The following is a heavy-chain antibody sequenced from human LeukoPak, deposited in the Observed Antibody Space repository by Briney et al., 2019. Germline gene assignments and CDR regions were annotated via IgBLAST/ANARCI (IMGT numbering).Heavy chain of an antibody. J-gene: IGHJ4*02. Sequence: GGSLRLSCTASGFIFNGYAMYWVRQAPGKGLEWISVIPHDGSNKYYADSVKGRFTISRDNSKNTLYLQMNSLRAEDTAVYYCAREISGSIVGAFFDYWGQGTLVTVSS. V-gene: IGHV3-30-3*01. CDR3: AREISGSIVGAFFDY. D-gene: IGHD1-26*01. CDR1: GFIFNGYA. CDR2: IPHDGSNK.